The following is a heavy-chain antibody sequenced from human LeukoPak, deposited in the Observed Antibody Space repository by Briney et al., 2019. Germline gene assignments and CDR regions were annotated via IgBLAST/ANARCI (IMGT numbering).Heavy chain of an antibody. V-gene: IGHV4-59*01. CDR2: IYYTGST. CDR3: ARWYSSSPRWFDP. Sequence: SETLSLTCTVSGGSISGYSWSWIRQHPGKGLEWIGYIYYTGSTNYNPSLKSRVTISEDTSKNQVSLSLRSVTAADTAMYYGARWYSSSPRWFDPWGRGTLVSVSS. J-gene: IGHJ5*02. D-gene: IGHD6-13*01. CDR1: GGSISGYS.